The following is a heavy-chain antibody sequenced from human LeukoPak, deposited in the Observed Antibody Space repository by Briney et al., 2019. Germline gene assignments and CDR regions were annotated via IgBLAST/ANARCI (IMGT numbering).Heavy chain of an antibody. V-gene: IGHV4-59*10. D-gene: IGHD3-10*01. CDR2: IYTSGST. CDR1: GGSFSGYY. Sequence: SETLSLTCAVYGGSFSGYYWSWIRQPAGKGLEWIGRIYTSGSTNYNPSLKSRVTISVDTSKNQFSLQLNSVTPEDTAVYYCARGGRRDGSGSYNWFDPWGQGTLVTVSS. J-gene: IGHJ5*02. CDR3: ARGGRRDGSGSYNWFDP.